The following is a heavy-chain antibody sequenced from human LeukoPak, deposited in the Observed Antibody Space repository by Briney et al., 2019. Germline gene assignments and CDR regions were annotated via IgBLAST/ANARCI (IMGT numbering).Heavy chain of an antibody. D-gene: IGHD5-12*01. J-gene: IGHJ4*02. CDR3: ARGNSGYDLYYFDY. CDR2: MNPNSGNT. CDR1: GYTFTSYD. Sequence: ASVKVPCKASGYTFTSYDINWVRQATGQGLEWMGWMNPNSGNTGYAQKFQGRVTMTRNTSISTAYMELSSLRSEDTAVYYCARGNSGYDLYYFDYWGQGTLVTVPS. V-gene: IGHV1-8*01.